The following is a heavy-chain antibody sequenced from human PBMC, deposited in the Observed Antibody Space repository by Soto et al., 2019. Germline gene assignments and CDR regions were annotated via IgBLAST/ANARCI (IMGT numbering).Heavy chain of an antibody. D-gene: IGHD5-12*01. CDR1: GGSISSGGYY. J-gene: IGHJ2*01. Sequence: PSETLSLTCTVSGGSISSGGYYWSWIRQHPGKGLEWIGYIYYSGSTYYNPSLKSRVTISVDTSKNQFSLKLSSVTAADTAVYYCARVPYSGYDSWYFDLWGRGTLVTAPQ. V-gene: IGHV4-31*03. CDR2: IYYSGST. CDR3: ARVPYSGYDSWYFDL.